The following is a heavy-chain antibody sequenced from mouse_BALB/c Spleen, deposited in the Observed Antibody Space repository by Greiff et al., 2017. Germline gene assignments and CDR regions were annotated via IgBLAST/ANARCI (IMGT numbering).Heavy chain of an antibody. CDR3: ARHEGNWDYFDY. V-gene: IGHV5-9-3*01. CDR2: ISSGGSYT. CDR1: GFTFSSYA. Sequence: EVKLVESGGGLVKPGGSLKLSCAASGFTFSSYAMSWVRQTPEKRLAWVATISSGGSYTYYPDSVKGRFTISRDNAKNTLYLQMSSLRSEDTAMYYCARHEGNWDYFDYWGQGTTLTVSS. J-gene: IGHJ2*01. D-gene: IGHD4-1*01.